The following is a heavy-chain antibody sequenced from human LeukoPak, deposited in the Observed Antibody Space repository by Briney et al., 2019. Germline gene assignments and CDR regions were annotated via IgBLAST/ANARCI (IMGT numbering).Heavy chain of an antibody. Sequence: PGGSLRLSCAASEFTFSSYSMNWVRQAPGKGLEWVSYITNSGNSKSYADSVKGRFTISRDNTKNSLYLQMNGLRAEDTAVYYCARNELISSNYYYYGMDVWGQGTTVTVSS. CDR1: EFTFSSYS. J-gene: IGHJ6*02. V-gene: IGHV3-48*01. CDR3: ARNELISSNYYYYGMDV. CDR2: ITNSGNSK.